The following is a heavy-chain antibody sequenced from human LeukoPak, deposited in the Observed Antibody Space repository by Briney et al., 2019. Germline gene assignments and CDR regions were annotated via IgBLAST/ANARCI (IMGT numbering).Heavy chain of an antibody. V-gene: IGHV3-33*01. J-gene: IGHJ4*02. CDR3: ARDRLTTVTTFHLDY. CDR1: GFTFSTYA. Sequence: PGGSLRLSCAASGFTFSTYAMHWVRQAPGKGLEWVAVIWSDSTNKYYADSVRGRFTISRDNSKNTLYLQMSSLRAEDTAMYYCARDRLTTVTTFHLDYWGQGTLVTVSS. CDR2: IWSDSTNK. D-gene: IGHD4-17*01.